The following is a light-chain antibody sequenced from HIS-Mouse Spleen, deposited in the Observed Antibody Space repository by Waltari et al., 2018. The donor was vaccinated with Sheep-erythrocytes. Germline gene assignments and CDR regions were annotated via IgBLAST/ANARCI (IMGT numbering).Light chain of an antibody. J-gene: IGLJ3*02. CDR2: EGS. CDR1: SIDVGSYNF. V-gene: IGLV2-14*02. Sequence: QSALTQPAPVSGSPGQSITISCTGTSIDVGSYNFVSWYQQHPGKAPKLRIYEGSKRPSGVSNRFSGSNSGNTATLTISRAQAGDEADYYCQVWDSSTAWVFGGGTKLT. CDR3: QVWDSSTAWV.